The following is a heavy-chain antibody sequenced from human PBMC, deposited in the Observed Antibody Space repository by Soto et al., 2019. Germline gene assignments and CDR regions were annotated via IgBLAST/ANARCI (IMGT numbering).Heavy chain of an antibody. CDR2: ISYDGSNK. CDR3: ANALRSSLLGDYYYGMEG. Sequence: GGSLRLSCAASGFTFSSYGMHWVRQAPGTGLEWVAVISYDGSNKYYADSVKGRFTISRDNSKNTLYLQMNSLRAEDTAVYCSANALRSSLLGDYYYGMEGCGRGTTVGVSS. CDR1: GFTFSSYG. J-gene: IGHJ6*02. V-gene: IGHV3-30*18. D-gene: IGHD6-13*01.